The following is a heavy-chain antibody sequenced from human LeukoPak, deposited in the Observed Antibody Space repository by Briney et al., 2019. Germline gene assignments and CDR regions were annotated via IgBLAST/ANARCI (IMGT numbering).Heavy chain of an antibody. D-gene: IGHD4-23*01. V-gene: IGHV3-66*02. J-gene: IGHJ3*02. Sequence: QTGGSLRLSCAASGVTVSSNYMSWVRQAPGKGLEWVSVIYSGGSTYYADSVKGRFTISRDNSKNTLYLQMNSLRAEDTAVYYCAREQTTVVTKNAFDIWGQGTMVTVSS. CDR3: AREQTTVVTKNAFDI. CDR1: GVTVSSNY. CDR2: IYSGGST.